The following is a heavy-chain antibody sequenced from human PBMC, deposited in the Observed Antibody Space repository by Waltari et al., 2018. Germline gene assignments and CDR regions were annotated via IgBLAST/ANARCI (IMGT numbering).Heavy chain of an antibody. CDR2: ISSSSSTI. V-gene: IGHV3-48*04. CDR1: GVTFISYS. Sequence: EVQLVESGGGLVQPGGSLRLSCAASGVTFISYSMNWCRKAPGKGLEWVSYISSSSSTIYYADSVKGRFTISRDNAKNSLYLQMNSLRAEDTAVYYCARPQYYYDSSGYYVGAFDIWGQGTMVTVSS. D-gene: IGHD3-22*01. CDR3: ARPQYYYDSSGYYVGAFDI. J-gene: IGHJ3*02.